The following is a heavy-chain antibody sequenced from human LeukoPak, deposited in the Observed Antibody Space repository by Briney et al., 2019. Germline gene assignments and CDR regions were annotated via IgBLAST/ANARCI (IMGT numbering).Heavy chain of an antibody. CDR1: GFTFSNYW. J-gene: IGHJ3*02. CDR3: AKKWAEAARGGAFDI. D-gene: IGHD6-6*01. CDR2: IKQDGSEK. V-gene: IGHV3-7*01. Sequence: PGGSLRLSCTASGFTFSNYWMSWVRQAPGKGLEWVANIKQDGSEKYYVDSVKGRFTISRDNAKNSLYLQMNSLRAEDTAVYYCAKKWAEAARGGAFDIWGQGTMVTVSS.